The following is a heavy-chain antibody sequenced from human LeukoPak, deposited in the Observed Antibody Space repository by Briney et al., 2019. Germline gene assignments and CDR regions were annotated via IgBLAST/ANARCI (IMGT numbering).Heavy chain of an antibody. CDR1: GDSICSASSY. V-gene: IGHV4-31*03. J-gene: IGHJ4*01. CDR2: IYESGTT. D-gene: IGHD3-16*02. CDR3: ARGSDRRGFED. Sequence: SQTLSHTCTVSGDSICSASSYWSCIRLHPGKGLEWVGYIYESGTTYYSPALQSRVSISVDTSDSKLSLKLKSLTAADTAVYYCARGSDRRGFEDWG.